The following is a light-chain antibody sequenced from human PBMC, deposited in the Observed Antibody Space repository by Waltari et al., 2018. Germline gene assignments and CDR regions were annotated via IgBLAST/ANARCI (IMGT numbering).Light chain of an antibody. CDR1: SSDVGGYNY. Sequence: QSALTQPRSVSGSPGQSVTISCTGTSSDVGGYNYVSWYQQHPGKAPKLMIYDVSKRPSGVPDRFSGSKAGNTASLTISGRQAEDEADYYCCSYAGSYTSWVFGGGTKLTVL. CDR2: DVS. J-gene: IGLJ3*02. CDR3: CSYAGSYTSWV. V-gene: IGLV2-11*01.